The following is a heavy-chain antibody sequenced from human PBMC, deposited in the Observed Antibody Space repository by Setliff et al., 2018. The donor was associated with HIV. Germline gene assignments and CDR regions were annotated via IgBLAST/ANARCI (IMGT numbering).Heavy chain of an antibody. CDR1: GYTFTSFG. Sequence: VASVKVSCKASGYTFTSFGLSWVRQAPGQGLEWMAWISLYNDDTNLASRFRGRVTLTTDTSTRTAYMELTSLTSDDTAVYYCATDRTQTGMNMVRGRLTDPARYPLDYWGQGTLVTVSS. V-gene: IGHV1-18*01. J-gene: IGHJ4*02. CDR3: ATDRTQTGMNMVRGRLTDPARYPLDY. D-gene: IGHD3-10*01. CDR2: ISLYNDDT.